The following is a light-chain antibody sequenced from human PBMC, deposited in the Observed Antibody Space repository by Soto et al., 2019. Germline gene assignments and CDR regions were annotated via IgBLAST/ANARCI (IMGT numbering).Light chain of an antibody. CDR3: QQSYSSSATM. V-gene: IGKV1-39*01. CDR2: DAS. CDR1: QSIGTN. J-gene: IGKJ2*01. Sequence: DIQMTQSPSSLSASIGDRVTLTCRASQSIGTNLNWYQHKPGKAPKLLIYDASTLQTGVPSRFSGSGSGADFTLTITRLQPEDFATYYCQQSYSSSATMFGQGTKVDI.